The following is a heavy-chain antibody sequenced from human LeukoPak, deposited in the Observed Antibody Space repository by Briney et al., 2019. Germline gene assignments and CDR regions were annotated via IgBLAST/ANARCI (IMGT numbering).Heavy chain of an antibody. Sequence: GASVKVSCKASGYTFTSYYMHWVRQAPGQGLEWMGIINPSGGSTSYAQKFQGRVTMTRDTSTSTVYMELSSLRSEDTAVYYCARGSASSGWYYVYDYYYYMDVWGKGTTVTVSS. J-gene: IGHJ6*03. CDR2: INPSGGST. CDR1: GYTFTSYY. D-gene: IGHD6-19*01. CDR3: ARGSASSGWYYVYDYYYYMDV. V-gene: IGHV1-46*01.